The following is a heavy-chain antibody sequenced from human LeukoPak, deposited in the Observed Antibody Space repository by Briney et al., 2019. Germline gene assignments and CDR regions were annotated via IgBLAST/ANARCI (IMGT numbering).Heavy chain of an antibody. CDR3: ARASLYCGSTSCYYDY. CDR2: IDSSSRYT. V-gene: IGHV3-21*01. D-gene: IGHD2-2*01. Sequence: GGSLRLSCAASVFTFSRYSMNWVRQAPGKGLEWVSSIDSSSRYTYYADSVKGRFTISRDNDKNSLHLQMNSLRAEDTAVYYCARASLYCGSTSCYYDYWGQGTLVTVSP. CDR1: VFTFSRYS. J-gene: IGHJ4*02.